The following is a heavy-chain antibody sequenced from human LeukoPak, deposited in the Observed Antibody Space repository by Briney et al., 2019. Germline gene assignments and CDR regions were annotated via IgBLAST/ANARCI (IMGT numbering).Heavy chain of an antibody. J-gene: IGHJ5*02. CDR2: TSSDLNVK. Sequence: PGGSLRLSCAASGFTFRNYVIHWVRQAPGKGLEWVAVTSSDLNVKLYADSVKGRFTISRDNSRSTLYLQMNSLRPEDTAIYYCAREVYYGSGGPPSLHFSPWAQGTL. D-gene: IGHD3-10*01. CDR3: AREVYYGSGGPPSLHFSP. CDR1: GFTFRNYV. V-gene: IGHV3-30-3*01.